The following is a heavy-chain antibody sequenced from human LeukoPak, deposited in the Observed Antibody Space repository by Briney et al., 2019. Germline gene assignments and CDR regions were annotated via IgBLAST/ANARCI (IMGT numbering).Heavy chain of an antibody. CDR2: IRYDGSNK. J-gene: IGHJ4*02. CDR3: AKSFGIAAAGIDY. Sequence: GGSLRLSCAASGFTFSSYGMHWVRQAPGKGLEWVAFIRYDGSNKYYADSVKGRFTISRDNSKNTLYLQMHSLRAEDTAVYYCAKSFGIAAAGIDYWGQGTLVTVSS. CDR1: GFTFSSYG. V-gene: IGHV3-30*02. D-gene: IGHD6-13*01.